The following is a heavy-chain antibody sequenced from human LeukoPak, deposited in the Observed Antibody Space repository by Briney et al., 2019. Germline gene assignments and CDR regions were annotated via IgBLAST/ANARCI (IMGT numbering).Heavy chain of an antibody. CDR2: ISNSGSMI. D-gene: IGHD6-19*01. CDR3: ARGPISGWSADY. J-gene: IGHJ4*02. V-gene: IGHV3-48*02. CDR1: GLTFSSYN. Sequence: GGSLRLSCAVSGLTFSSYNMNWVRQAPGKGLEWVSYISNSGSMIYYADSVKGRSTLSRDSAKNSLYLQMNSLRDEDTAVYYCARGPISGWSADYWGQGTLVTVSS.